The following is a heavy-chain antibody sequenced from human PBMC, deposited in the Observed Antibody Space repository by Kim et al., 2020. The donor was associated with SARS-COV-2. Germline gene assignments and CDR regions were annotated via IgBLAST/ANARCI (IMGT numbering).Heavy chain of an antibody. Sequence: ASVKVSCKASGYTFTSYYMHWVRQAPGQGLEWMGIINPSGGSTSYAQKFQGRVTMTRDTSTSTVYMELSSLRSEDTAVYYCARDHLLRNFDWFYPYYYYGMDVWGQGTTVTVSS. CDR1: GYTFTSYY. D-gene: IGHD3-9*01. CDR3: ARDHLLRNFDWFYPYYYYGMDV. V-gene: IGHV1-46*01. J-gene: IGHJ6*02. CDR2: INPSGGST.